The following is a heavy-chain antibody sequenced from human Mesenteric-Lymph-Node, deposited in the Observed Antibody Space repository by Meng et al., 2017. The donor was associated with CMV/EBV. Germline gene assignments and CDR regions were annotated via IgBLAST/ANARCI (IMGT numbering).Heavy chain of an antibody. D-gene: IGHD3-9*01. J-gene: IGHJ4*02. CDR3: ARDRDTDWYSPFDY. Sequence: QVQLVQSGAEGKNPGASVRVRCTSSGYTFNDYYINWVRQAPGKGLEWMGRINPKTGGRSYAQNFQGRVTMTRDTSINTAYMEVNRLNSDDTAMYYCARDRDTDWYSPFDYWGPGTLVTVSS. V-gene: IGHV1-2*06. CDR2: INPKTGGR. CDR1: GYTFNDYY.